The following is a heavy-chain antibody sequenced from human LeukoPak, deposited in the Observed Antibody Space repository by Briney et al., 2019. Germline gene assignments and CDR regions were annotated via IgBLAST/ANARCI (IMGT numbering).Heavy chain of an antibody. J-gene: IGHJ3*02. CDR1: GGSISSYY. CDR2: IYYSGST. Sequence: SETLSLTCTVSGGSISSYYWSWIRQPPGKGLEWIGYIYYSGSTNYNPSLKSRVTISVDTSKNQFSLKLSSVTAADTAVYYCAGGPTYYNFWSGYPKGGNAFDIWGQGTMVTVSS. D-gene: IGHD3-3*01. CDR3: AGGPTYYNFWSGYPKGGNAFDI. V-gene: IGHV4-59*08.